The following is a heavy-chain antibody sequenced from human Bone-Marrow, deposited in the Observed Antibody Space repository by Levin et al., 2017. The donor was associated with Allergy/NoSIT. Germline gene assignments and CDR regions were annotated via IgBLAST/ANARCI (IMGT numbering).Heavy chain of an antibody. V-gene: IGHV3-23*01. D-gene: IGHD2-2*03. CDR3: ARGPSAYIGYAVY. CDR2: ISGDTSST. Sequence: GESLKISCAASGFTFSNYGLTLVRQAPGKGLEWVSAISGDTSSTYYADSVKGRFTISRDSSKNTLYLQMNSLRAEDTAVYYCARGPSAYIGYAVYWGQGTLVTVSS. CDR1: GFTFSNYG. J-gene: IGHJ4*02.